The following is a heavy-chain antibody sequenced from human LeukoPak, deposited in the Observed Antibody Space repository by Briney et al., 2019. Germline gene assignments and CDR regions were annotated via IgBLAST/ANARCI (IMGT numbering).Heavy chain of an antibody. J-gene: IGHJ4*02. Sequence: GGSLKLSCAASGFTFSSAWMHWVRQAPGTGLVWVSRITDDATTTYADSVRGRFSISRDNAKNILYLQMNSLRAEDTAVYYCVRDRVGPDYWGQGTLVTASS. CDR1: GFTFSSAW. D-gene: IGHD1-26*01. CDR2: ITDDATT. V-gene: IGHV3-74*03. CDR3: VRDRVGPDY.